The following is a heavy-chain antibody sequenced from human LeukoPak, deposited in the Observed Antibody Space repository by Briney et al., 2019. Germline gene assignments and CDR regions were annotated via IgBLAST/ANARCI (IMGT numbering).Heavy chain of an antibody. J-gene: IGHJ3*02. CDR3: ARGHIVVVPAASPGAFDI. V-gene: IGHV1-69*04. CDR1: GGTFSSYA. D-gene: IGHD2-2*01. Sequence: GASVKVSCKASGGTFSSYAISWVRQAPGQGPEWMGRIIPIFGIANYAQKFQGRVTITADKSTSTAYMELSSLRSEDTAVYYCARGHIVVVPAASPGAFDIWGQGTMVTVSS. CDR2: IIPIFGIA.